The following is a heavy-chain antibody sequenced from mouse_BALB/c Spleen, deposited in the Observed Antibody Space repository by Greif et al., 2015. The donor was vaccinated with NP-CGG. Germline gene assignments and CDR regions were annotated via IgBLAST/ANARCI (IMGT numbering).Heavy chain of an antibody. V-gene: IGHV5-6-2*01. CDR2: INSNGGST. Sequence: EVQGVESGGGLVKLGGSLKLSCAASGFTFSSYYLSWVRQTPEKRLELVAAINSNGGSTYYPDTVKGRFTISRDNAKNTLYLQMSSLKSEDTALYYCARGNYVFDYWGQGTTLTVSS. D-gene: IGHD2-1*01. CDR3: ARGNYVFDY. J-gene: IGHJ2*01. CDR1: GFTFSSYY.